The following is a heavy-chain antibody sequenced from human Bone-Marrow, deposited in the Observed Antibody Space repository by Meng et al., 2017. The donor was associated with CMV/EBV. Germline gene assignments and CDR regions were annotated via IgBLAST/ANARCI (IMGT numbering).Heavy chain of an antibody. V-gene: IGHV3-21*01. CDR2: ISSSSSYT. D-gene: IGHD1-26*01. CDR1: GFTFSSYS. CDR3: ARDKEGATWDY. J-gene: IGHJ4*02. Sequence: GESLKISCAASGFTFSSYSMNWVRQAPGKGLEWVSSISSSSSYTYYADSVKGRFTISRDNAKNSLYLQMNSLRAEDTAVYYCARDKEGATWDYWGQGTLVTVSS.